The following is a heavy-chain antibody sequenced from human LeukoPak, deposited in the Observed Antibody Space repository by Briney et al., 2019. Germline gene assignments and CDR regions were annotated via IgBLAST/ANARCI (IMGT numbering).Heavy chain of an antibody. D-gene: IGHD2-15*01. CDR1: GYTFTGYY. V-gene: IGHV1-2*02. J-gene: IGHJ6*03. CDR2: INPNSGGT. CDR3: ARDASGGSYRPYYYYMDV. Sequence: GASVKVSCKPSGYTFTGYYIQWVRQAPRQGLEWMGWINPNSGGTNYAQKLQGRVTMTRDTSISTAYLELSSLRSDDTAVYYCARDASGGSYRPYYYYMDVWGKGTTVTISS.